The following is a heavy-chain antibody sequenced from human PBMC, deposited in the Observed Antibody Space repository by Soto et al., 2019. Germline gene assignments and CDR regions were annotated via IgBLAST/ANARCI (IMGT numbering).Heavy chain of an antibody. J-gene: IGHJ6*02. D-gene: IGHD1-7*01. CDR2: INHSGST. Sequence: ASETLSLTCAVYGGSFSGYYWSWIRQPPGKGLEWIGEINHSGSTNYNPSLKSRVTISVDTSKNQFSLKLSSVTAADTAVYYCARERTIGDYYGMDVWGQGTTVTVSS. CDR3: ARERTIGDYYGMDV. CDR1: GGSFSGYY. V-gene: IGHV4-34*01.